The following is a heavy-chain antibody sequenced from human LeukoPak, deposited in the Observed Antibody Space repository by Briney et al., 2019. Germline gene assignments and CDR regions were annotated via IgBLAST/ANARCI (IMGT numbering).Heavy chain of an antibody. CDR3: ARDRRAARPDPYYNWFDP. D-gene: IGHD6-6*01. Sequence: SETLSLTCTVSGGSISSYYWSWIRQPPGKGLEWIGYIYYSGSTNYSPSLKSRVTISVDTSKNQFSLKLSSVTAADTAVYYCARDRRAARPDPYYNWFDPWGQGTLVTVSS. V-gene: IGHV4-59*12. CDR2: IYYSGST. J-gene: IGHJ5*02. CDR1: GGSISSYY.